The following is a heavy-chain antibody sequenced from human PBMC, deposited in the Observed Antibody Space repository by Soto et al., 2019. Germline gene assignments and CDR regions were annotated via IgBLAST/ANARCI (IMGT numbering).Heavy chain of an antibody. J-gene: IGHJ6*04. CDR1: GYTFTSYG. CDR3: AREAMAWWGLMIVTPRKYYYYGMDV. CDR2: ISAYNGNT. Sequence: QVQLVQSGAEVKKPGASVKVSCKASGYTFTSYGISWVRQAPGQGLEWMGWISAYNGNTNYAQKLQGRVTMTTDTSRAAAYWELRSLRSDDTSVYCGAREAMAWWGLMIVTPRKYYYYGMDVWGKGHTVPVS. V-gene: IGHV1-18*04. D-gene: IGHD3-22*01.